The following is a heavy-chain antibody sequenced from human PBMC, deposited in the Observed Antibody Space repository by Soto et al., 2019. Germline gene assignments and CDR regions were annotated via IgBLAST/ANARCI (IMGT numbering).Heavy chain of an antibody. D-gene: IGHD1-26*01. CDR1: GYTFTSYA. J-gene: IGHJ3*02. CDR2: INAGNGNT. Sequence: VQLVQSGAEVKKPGASVKVSCKASGYTFTSYAMHWVRQAPGQRLEWMGWINAGNGNTKYSQKFQGRVTITRDTSASTAYMELSSLRSEDTAVYYCARESIVGAHDAFDIWGQGTMVTVSS. CDR3: ARESIVGAHDAFDI. V-gene: IGHV1-3*01.